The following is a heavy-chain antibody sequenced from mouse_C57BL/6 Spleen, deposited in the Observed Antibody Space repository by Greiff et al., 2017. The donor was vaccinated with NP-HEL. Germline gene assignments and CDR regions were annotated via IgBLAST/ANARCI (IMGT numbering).Heavy chain of an antibody. V-gene: IGHV1-61*01. J-gene: IGHJ4*01. CDR1: GYTFTSYW. CDR3: AAITTVARSWAMDY. D-gene: IGHD1-1*01. CDR2: IHPSDSDT. Sequence: VQLQQPGAELVRPGSSVKLSCKASGYTFTSYWMDWVKQRPGQGLEWIGRIHPSDSDTNYNQKFKGKATLTVDKSSSTAYMQLSSLTSEDSAVYYCAAITTVARSWAMDYWGQGTSVTVSS.